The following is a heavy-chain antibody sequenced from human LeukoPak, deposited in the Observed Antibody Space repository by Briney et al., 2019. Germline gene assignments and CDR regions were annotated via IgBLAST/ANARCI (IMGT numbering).Heavy chain of an antibody. J-gene: IGHJ4*02. CDR3: ARDERDGTTAGVFDY. V-gene: IGHV3-33*01. D-gene: IGHD1/OR15-1a*01. Sequence: GGSLRLSCAASGFTFSTYGMHWVRQAPGKGLEWVAVIWYDGSNKFYADSVKGRFTISRDTSKNTLYLQMNSLRAEDTAVYYCARDERDGTTAGVFDYWGQGTLVTVPS. CDR1: GFTFSTYG. CDR2: IWYDGSNK.